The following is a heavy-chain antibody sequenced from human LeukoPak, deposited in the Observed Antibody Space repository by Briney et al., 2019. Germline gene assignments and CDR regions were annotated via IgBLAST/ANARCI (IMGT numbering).Heavy chain of an antibody. CDR2: ISSSGSTI. V-gene: IGHV3-11*04. CDR3: AREAPPLNDAFDI. J-gene: IGHJ3*02. Sequence: TGGSLRLSCAASGFTFSDYYMSWIRQAPGKGLEWVSYISSSGSTIYYADSVRGRFTISRDNAKNSLYLQMNSLRAEDTAVYYCAREAPPLNDAFDIWGQGTMVTVSS. CDR1: GFTFSDYY.